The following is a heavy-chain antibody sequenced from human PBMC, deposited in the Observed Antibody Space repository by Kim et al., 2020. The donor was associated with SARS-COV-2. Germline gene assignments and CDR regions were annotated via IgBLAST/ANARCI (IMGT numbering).Heavy chain of an antibody. V-gene: IGHV3-23*01. J-gene: IGHJ6*02. Sequence: GGSLRLSCAASGFTFSSYAMSWVRQAPGKGLEWVSAISGSGGSTYYADSVKGRFTISRDNSKNTLYLQMNSLRAEDTAVYYCAKAYCSSTSCRNYYGMDVWGQGTTVTVSS. CDR3: AKAYCSSTSCRNYYGMDV. CDR1: GFTFSSYA. CDR2: ISGSGGST. D-gene: IGHD2-2*01.